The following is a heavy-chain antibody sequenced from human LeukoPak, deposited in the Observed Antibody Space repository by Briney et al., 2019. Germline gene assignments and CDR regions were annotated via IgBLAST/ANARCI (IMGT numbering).Heavy chain of an antibody. CDR3: ARLPKWNRGSYYMDV. CDR2: IYPGDSDT. V-gene: IGHV5-51*01. CDR1: GYSFTSYW. J-gene: IGHJ6*03. D-gene: IGHD3-10*01. Sequence: GESLKISCKGSGYSFTSYWIGWVRQMPGKGLEWMGIIYPGDSDTRYSPSFQGQVTISADKSISTAYLQWSSLKASDTAMYYCARLPKWNRGSYYMDVWGKGTTVTVSS.